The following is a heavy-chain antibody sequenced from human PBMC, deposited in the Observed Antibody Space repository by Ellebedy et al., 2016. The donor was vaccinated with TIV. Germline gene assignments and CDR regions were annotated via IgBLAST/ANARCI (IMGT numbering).Heavy chain of an antibody. CDR1: GFTFSSYS. CDR3: VTDGPLGEVRH. CDR2: ISSSSSTI. Sequence: GESLKISCAAFGFTFSSYSLNWVRQAPGKGLEWVSYISSSSSTIYYADSVKGRFTISRDSAKNSLSLQMNSLRAEDTAVYYCVTDGPLGEVRHWGQGTLVTVSS. J-gene: IGHJ1*01. V-gene: IGHV3-48*04.